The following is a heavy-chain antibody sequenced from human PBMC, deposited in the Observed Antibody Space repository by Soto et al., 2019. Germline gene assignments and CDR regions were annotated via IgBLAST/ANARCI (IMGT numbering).Heavy chain of an antibody. D-gene: IGHD3-3*01. Sequence: PGGSLRLSCAASGFSVSTNYISWVRQAPGKGLEWVSVFYSGVITYYADSVKGRFTISTDISKNTLYLQMNSLRAEDTAVYYCVRGYDFWSCLDYGGQGTLVTVSS. J-gene: IGHJ4*02. CDR2: FYSGVIT. CDR1: GFSVSTNY. CDR3: VRGYDFWSCLDY. V-gene: IGHV3-53*01.